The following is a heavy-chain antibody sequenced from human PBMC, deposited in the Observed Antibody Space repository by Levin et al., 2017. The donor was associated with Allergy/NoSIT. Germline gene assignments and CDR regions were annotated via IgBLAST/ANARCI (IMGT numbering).Heavy chain of an antibody. D-gene: IGHD3-10*01. CDR2: ISGSGGST. J-gene: IGHJ4*02. CDR3: AKRSGGGSGSDYIDY. CDR1: GFTFSSYA. Sequence: ASVKVSCAASGFTFSSYAVSWVRQAPGKGLEWVSGISGSGGSTYYADSVKGRFTISRDNSKNTLYLQMDSLRAEDTAVYYCAKRSGGGSGSDYIDYWGQGTLVTVSS. V-gene: IGHV3-23*01.